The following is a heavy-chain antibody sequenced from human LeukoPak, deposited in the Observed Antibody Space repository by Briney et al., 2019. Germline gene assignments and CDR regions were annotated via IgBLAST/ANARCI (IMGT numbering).Heavy chain of an antibody. CDR3: ARGHSGYARNYYYYYMDV. J-gene: IGHJ6*03. CDR2: IYYSGST. D-gene: IGHD5-12*01. CDR1: GGSISSYY. Sequence: SETLSLTCTVSGGSISSYYWSWIRQPPGKGLEWIGYIYYSGSTNYNPSLKSRVTISVDTSKNQFSLKLSSVTAADTAVYYCARGHSGYARNYYYYYMDVWGKGTTVTVSS. V-gene: IGHV4-59*01.